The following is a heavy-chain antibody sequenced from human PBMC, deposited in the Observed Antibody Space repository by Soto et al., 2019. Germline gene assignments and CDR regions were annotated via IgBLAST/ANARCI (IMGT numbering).Heavy chain of an antibody. D-gene: IGHD2-21*01. CDR1: GFSLSTYA. Sequence: EVQLLESGGGLVQPGESLRLSCAASGFSLSTYAMSWVRQAPGKGLEWVSGINDNGGTTWYADSVKGRFTISRDNSKNTLYPQMNNLGAEDTAVYYCAKDYPSHTEMELAMFDYWGQGTLVTVSS. J-gene: IGHJ4*02. V-gene: IGHV3-23*01. CDR3: AKDYPSHTEMELAMFDY. CDR2: INDNGGTT.